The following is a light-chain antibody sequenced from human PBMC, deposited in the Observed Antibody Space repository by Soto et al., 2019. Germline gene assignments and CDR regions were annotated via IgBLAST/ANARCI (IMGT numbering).Light chain of an antibody. J-gene: IGKJ1*01. Sequence: DIQMTQSPSSLSASVGDRVTITCRASQSISSYLNWYQQKPGKAPKLLIYAASSLQSGVPSRFSGSGSGTDFTLTISSLQPEDFAVYYCQQYDSLPPWTFGQGTRVEVK. CDR1: QSISSY. CDR2: AAS. CDR3: QQYDSLPPWT. V-gene: IGKV1-39*01.